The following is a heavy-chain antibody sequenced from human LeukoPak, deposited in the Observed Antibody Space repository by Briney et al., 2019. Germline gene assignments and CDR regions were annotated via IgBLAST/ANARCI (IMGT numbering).Heavy chain of an antibody. CDR3: AKIAAAPLGLFDY. V-gene: IGHV3-23*01. D-gene: IGHD6-13*01. Sequence: HAGGSLRLSCAASGFTFSSYAMSWVRQAPGKGLEWVSAISGSGGSTYYADSVKGRFTISRDNSKNTLYLQMNSLRAEDTAVYYCAKIAAAPLGLFDYWGQGTLVTVSS. J-gene: IGHJ4*02. CDR1: GFTFSSYA. CDR2: ISGSGGST.